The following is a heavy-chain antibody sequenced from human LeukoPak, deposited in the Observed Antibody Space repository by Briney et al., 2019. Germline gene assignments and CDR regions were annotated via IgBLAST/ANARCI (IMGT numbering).Heavy chain of an antibody. CDR2: INHSGST. J-gene: IGHJ4*02. D-gene: IGHD5-18*01. V-gene: IGHV4-34*01. CDR3: ARVRMRGYSYGPFDY. CDR1: GGSFSGYY. Sequence: SETLFLTCAVYGGSFSGYYWSWIRQPPGKGLEWIGEINHSGSTNYNPSLKSRVTISVDTSKNQFSLKLSSVTAADTAVYYCARVRMRGYSYGPFDYWGQGTLVTVSS.